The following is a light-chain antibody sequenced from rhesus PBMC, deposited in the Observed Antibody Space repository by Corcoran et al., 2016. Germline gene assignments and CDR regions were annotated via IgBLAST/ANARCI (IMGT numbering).Light chain of an antibody. J-gene: IGKJ2*01. CDR2: RAS. CDR1: QGISNW. CDR3: QQHDNSPYS. Sequence: DIQMTQSPSSLSASVGDRVTITCRASQGISNWLAWYQQKPGKAPKLMIYRASNLETGVPSRFSGSGSGTDFTLTSSSLQPEDSATYYCQQHDNSPYSFGQGTKVEIK. V-gene: IGKV1-69*01.